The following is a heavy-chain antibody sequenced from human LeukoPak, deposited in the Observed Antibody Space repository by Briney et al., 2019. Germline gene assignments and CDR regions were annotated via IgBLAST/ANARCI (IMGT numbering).Heavy chain of an antibody. J-gene: IGHJ4*02. V-gene: IGHV1-2*02. CDR3: ARDPDIGGFDY. CDR2: INPNSGGT. CDR1: GYTFTGYY. Sequence: ASVKVSCKASGYTFTGYYMHWVRQAPEQGVEWMGWINPNSGGTNYAQKFQGRVTMTRDTSISTAYMELSRLRSDDTAVYYCARDPDIGGFDYWGQGTLVTVSS. D-gene: IGHD3-10*01.